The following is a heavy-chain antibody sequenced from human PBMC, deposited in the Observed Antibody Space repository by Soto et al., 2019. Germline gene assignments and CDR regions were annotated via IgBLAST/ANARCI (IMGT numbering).Heavy chain of an antibody. CDR1: GFSLTTSGVG. D-gene: IGHD3-3*01. Sequence: QITLKESGPTVVKPTETLTLTCTFSGFSLTTSGVGVGWVRQSPGEAPAWLALSYWDDDMRYSTSLKSRLTLTNHTGQNLLVLTMANVDPANAATYYSAHPLLRTDFGLVTTAAFYFDFWEQGT. J-gene: IGHJ4*02. CDR2: SYWDDDM. V-gene: IGHV2-5*02. CDR3: AHPLLRTDFGLVTTAAFYFDF.